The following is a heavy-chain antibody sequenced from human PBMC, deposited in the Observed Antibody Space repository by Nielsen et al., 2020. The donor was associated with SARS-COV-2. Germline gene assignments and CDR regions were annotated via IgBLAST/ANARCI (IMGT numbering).Heavy chain of an antibody. J-gene: IGHJ4*02. CDR3: AREALAAAGIDY. CDR2: IWYDGSNK. Sequence: SLNLSCAASGFTFSNYGMHWVRQAPGKGLEWVAVIWYDGSNKYYADSVKGRFTISRDNSKNTLYLQMNSLRAEDTAVYYCAREALAAAGIDYWGQGTLVTVSS. V-gene: IGHV3-33*01. D-gene: IGHD6-13*01. CDR1: GFTFSNYG.